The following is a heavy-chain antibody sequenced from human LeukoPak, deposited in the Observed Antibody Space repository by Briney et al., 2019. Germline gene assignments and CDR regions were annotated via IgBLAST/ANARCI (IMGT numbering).Heavy chain of an antibody. J-gene: IGHJ4*02. CDR1: GYTFTSYG. D-gene: IGHD4-17*01. CDR2: ISAYNGNT. CDR3: ARVSEDYGDRSEDY. Sequence: GASVKVSCKASGYTFTSYGISWVRQAPGQGLEWMGWISAYNGNTHYAQKLQGRVTMTTDTSTSTAYMELRSLRSDDTAVYYCARVSEDYGDRSEDYWGQGTLVTVSS. V-gene: IGHV1-18*04.